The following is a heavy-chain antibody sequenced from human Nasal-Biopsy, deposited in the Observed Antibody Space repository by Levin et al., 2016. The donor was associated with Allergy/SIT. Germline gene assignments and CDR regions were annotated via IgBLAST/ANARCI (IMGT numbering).Heavy chain of an antibody. Sequence: GESLKISCAASGFTFSGYWMSWVRQAPGKGLVWVSRIKGDGSITAYADSVKGRFTISRDNAKNTLYLQMNSLRAEDTAVYYCSKSDYFDPWGQGTLVSVSS. CDR3: SKSDYFDP. D-gene: IGHD4-17*01. V-gene: IGHV3-74*01. J-gene: IGHJ5*02. CDR2: IKGDGSIT. CDR1: GFTFSGYW.